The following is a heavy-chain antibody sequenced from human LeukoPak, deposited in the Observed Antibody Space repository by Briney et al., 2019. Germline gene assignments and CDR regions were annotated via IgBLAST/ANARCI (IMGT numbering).Heavy chain of an antibody. V-gene: IGHV4-31*03. J-gene: IGHJ4*02. CDR3: AREYYGSGSYYPS. CDR2: IYYSGST. Sequence: SQTLSLTCTVSGGSISSGGYYWSWIRQHPGKGLEWIGYIYYSGSTYYNPSLKSRVTISVDTSKSQFSLKLSSVTAADTAVYYCAREYYGSGSYYPSWGQGTLVTVSS. D-gene: IGHD3-10*01. CDR1: GGSISSGGYY.